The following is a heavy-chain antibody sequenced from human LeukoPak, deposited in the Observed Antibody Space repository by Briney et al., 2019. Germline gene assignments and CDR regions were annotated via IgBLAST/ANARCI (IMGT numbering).Heavy chain of an antibody. J-gene: IGHJ5*02. D-gene: IGHD1-26*01. CDR1: GYSFIRYW. CDR3: ARHRVVGARSGYFDP. V-gene: IGHV5-51*01. Sequence: GESLKISCKGSGYSFIRYWIGWVRQKPGKGLEWMGIIYPGDSDTRYSPSFQGQVTISVDKSTSTAYLQWGSLKASDTAMYYCARHRVVGARSGYFDPWGQGTLVTVSS. CDR2: IYPGDSDT.